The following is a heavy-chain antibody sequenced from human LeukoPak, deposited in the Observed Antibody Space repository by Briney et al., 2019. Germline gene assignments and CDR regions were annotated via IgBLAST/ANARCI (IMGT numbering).Heavy chain of an antibody. Sequence: GGSLRLSCAASGFTFSSYWMHWVRQAPGKGLGWVARINSDGSSTSYADSVKGRFTISRDNDKNSLYLQMNSLRAEDTALYYCVKDIRQLWVQYYFDYWGQGTLVTVSS. CDR2: INSDGSST. V-gene: IGHV3-74*01. CDR1: GFTFSSYW. CDR3: VKDIRQLWVQYYFDY. D-gene: IGHD5-18*01. J-gene: IGHJ4*02.